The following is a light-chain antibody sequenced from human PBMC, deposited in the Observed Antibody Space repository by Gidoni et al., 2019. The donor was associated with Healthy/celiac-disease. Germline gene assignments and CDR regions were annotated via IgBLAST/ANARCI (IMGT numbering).Light chain of an antibody. CDR1: QSISSY. Sequence: DIQITQSPSSLSASVGDRVTITCRASQSISSYLNWYQQKPGKAPKLLIYAASSLQSGVPSRSSGSGSGTDFTLTISSLQPEDFATYYCQQSYSTPPLFTFGPGTKVDIK. CDR3: QQSYSTPPLFT. V-gene: IGKV1-39*01. J-gene: IGKJ3*01. CDR2: AAS.